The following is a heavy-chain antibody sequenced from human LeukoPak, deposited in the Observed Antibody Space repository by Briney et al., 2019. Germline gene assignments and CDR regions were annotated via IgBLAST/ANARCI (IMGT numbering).Heavy chain of an antibody. Sequence: GGSLRLSCAASGFTVSSNYMSWVRQAPGKGLEWVSVIYCGGSTYYADSVKGRFTISRDNSKNTLYLQMNSLRAEDTAVYYCARDWSYYDSSGYHGAAFDIWGQGTMVTVSS. CDR3: ARDWSYYDSSGYHGAAFDI. CDR1: GFTVSSNY. J-gene: IGHJ3*02. V-gene: IGHV3-53*01. D-gene: IGHD3-22*01. CDR2: IYCGGST.